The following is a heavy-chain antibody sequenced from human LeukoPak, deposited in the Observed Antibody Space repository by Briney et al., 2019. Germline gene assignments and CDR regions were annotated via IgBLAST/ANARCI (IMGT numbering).Heavy chain of an antibody. J-gene: IGHJ6*02. V-gene: IGHV3-23*01. CDR3: AKLPYCSSTSCYFDWYYYGMDV. Sequence: GGSLRLSCAASGFTFSSYAMSWVRQAPGKGLEWVSAISGSGGSTYYADSVKGRFTISRDNSKNTLYLQMNSLRAEDTAVYYCAKLPYCSSTSCYFDWYYYGMDVWGQGTTVTVSS. D-gene: IGHD2-2*01. CDR1: GFTFSSYA. CDR2: ISGSGGST.